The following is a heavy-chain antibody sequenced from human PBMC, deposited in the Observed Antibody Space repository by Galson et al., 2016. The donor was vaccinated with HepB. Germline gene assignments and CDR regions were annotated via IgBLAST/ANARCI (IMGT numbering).Heavy chain of an antibody. J-gene: IGHJ4*02. CDR3: AKDRYGSGTNYLDL. D-gene: IGHD3-10*01. V-gene: IGHV3-30*02. Sequence: YAESAKGRFTISRDNSNNTVFLQMNNLRTDDTALYYCAKDRYGSGTNYLDLWGQGALVTVSS.